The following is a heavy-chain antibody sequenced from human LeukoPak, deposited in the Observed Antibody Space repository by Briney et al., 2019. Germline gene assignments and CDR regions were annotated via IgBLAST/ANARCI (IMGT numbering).Heavy chain of an antibody. CDR2: IYYSGGT. CDR3: ATLRTSGWYFDY. D-gene: IGHD6-19*01. J-gene: IGHJ4*02. V-gene: IGHV4-39*02. CDR1: GGSISSYY. Sequence: SETLSLTCTVSGGSISSYYWGWIRQTPGKGLEWIGSIYYSGGTNYNPSLKSRLTISVDTSKNHFSLKLSSVTAADAAVYYCATLRTSGWYFDYWGQGTLVTVSS.